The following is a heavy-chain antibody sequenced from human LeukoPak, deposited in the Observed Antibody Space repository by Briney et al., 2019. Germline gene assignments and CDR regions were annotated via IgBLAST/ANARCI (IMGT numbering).Heavy chain of an antibody. Sequence: PSETLSLTCAVYGGSFSGYYWSWIRQPPGKGLEWIGEINHSGSTNYNPSLKSRVTISVDTSKNQFSLKLSSVTAADTAVYYCARELSTGYSSGWYGDYYYYYMDVWGKGTTVTISS. CDR1: GGSFSGYY. CDR3: ARELSTGYSSGWYGDYYYYYMDV. D-gene: IGHD6-19*01. CDR2: INHSGST. V-gene: IGHV4-34*01. J-gene: IGHJ6*03.